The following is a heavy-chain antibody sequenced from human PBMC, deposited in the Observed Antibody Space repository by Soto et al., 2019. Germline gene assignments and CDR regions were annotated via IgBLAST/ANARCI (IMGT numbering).Heavy chain of an antibody. D-gene: IGHD6-19*01. CDR3: ASPIAVAGKGDD. V-gene: IGHV4-39*01. CDR2: IYYSGST. CDR1: GGSISSISYY. J-gene: IGHJ4*02. Sequence: ATLSLTCTSSGGSISSISYYWVCILQPPGKGLEWIGSIYYSGSTYYNPSLKSRVTISVDTSKNQFSLKLSSVTAADTAVYYCASPIAVAGKGDDWGQGTLVTVSA.